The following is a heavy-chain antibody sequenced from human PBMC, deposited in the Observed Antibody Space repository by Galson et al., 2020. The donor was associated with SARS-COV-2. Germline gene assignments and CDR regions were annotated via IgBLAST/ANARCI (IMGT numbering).Heavy chain of an antibody. J-gene: IGHJ6*02. Sequence: GESLQISCAASGFAVSDTYMSWIRQAPGKGLEWVALLYSGGSASYTGSVKGRFTISRDNSKNSLYLHMNSLRLEDTAVYYCARDPYSGGWTNYYYFGMDVWGQGTTVTVSS. V-gene: IGHV3-53*01. D-gene: IGHD6-19*01. CDR1: GFAVSDTY. CDR2: LYSGGSA. CDR3: ARDPYSGGWTNYYYFGMDV.